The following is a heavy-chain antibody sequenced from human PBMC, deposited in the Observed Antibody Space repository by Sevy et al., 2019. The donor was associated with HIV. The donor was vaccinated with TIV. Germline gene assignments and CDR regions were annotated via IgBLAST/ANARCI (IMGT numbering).Heavy chain of an antibody. V-gene: IGHV1-8*01. CDR2: MNPNSGNT. CDR3: ARGSRHYYGSGSYSDFDY. D-gene: IGHD3-10*01. CDR1: GYTFTSYD. Sequence: ASVKVSCKASGYTFTSYDINWVRQATGQGLEWMGWMNPNSGNTGYAQKFQGRVTMTRNTPISTAYMELGSLRSEDTAVYYCARGSRHYYGSGSYSDFDYWGQGTLVTVSS. J-gene: IGHJ4*02.